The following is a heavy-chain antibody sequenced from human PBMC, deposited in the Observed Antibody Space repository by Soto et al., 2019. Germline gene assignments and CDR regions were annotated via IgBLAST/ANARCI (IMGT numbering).Heavy chain of an antibody. V-gene: IGHV3-23*01. CDR2: ISGSGGST. Sequence: EVQLLESGGGLVQPGGSLRLSCAASGFIFSNNARSWVRQAPGRGREWVSAISGSGGSTYYADSVKGRLTISRDNSKSTLYLQMNSLRAEDTAVYYCAKDEFSTSGYYFDYWGQGTLVTVSS. CDR3: AKDEFSTSGYYFDY. D-gene: IGHD6-6*01. J-gene: IGHJ4*02. CDR1: GFIFSNNA.